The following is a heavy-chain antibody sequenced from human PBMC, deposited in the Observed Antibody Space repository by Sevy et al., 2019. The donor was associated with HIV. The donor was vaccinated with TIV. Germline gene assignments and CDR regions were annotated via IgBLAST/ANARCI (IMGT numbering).Heavy chain of an antibody. J-gene: IGHJ5*02. Sequence: GGSLRLSCAASGFDFSSYPMYWVRQAPGKGLEWVSVIAYDESTKYYGDSVRGRFTISRDNSKNTLYLQMNSLREEDTGVYYCARQGSSWTFDPWGQGTLVTVSS. CDR3: ARQGSSWTFDP. V-gene: IGHV3-30-3*01. D-gene: IGHD6-13*01. CDR1: GFDFSSYP. CDR2: IAYDESTK.